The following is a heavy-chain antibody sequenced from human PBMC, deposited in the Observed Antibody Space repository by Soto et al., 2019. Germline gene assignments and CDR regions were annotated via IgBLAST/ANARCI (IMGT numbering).Heavy chain of an antibody. Sequence: QVQLVEFGGGVVQPGRSLRLSCAASRFTFSNYAMHWVRQAPGKGLQWVALISFDGSTKYYADSVNGRFTISRDNSKNTLYLQMNSLRAEDTAVYYCARSPGYCSTTRCYGRDFGMDVWGHGTTVTVSS. CDR3: ARSPGYCSTTRCYGRDFGMDV. CDR2: ISFDGSTK. D-gene: IGHD2-2*01. CDR1: RFTFSNYA. J-gene: IGHJ6*02. V-gene: IGHV3-30-3*01.